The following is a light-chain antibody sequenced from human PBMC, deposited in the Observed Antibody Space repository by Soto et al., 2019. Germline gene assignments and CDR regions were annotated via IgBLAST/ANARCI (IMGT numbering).Light chain of an antibody. J-gene: IGLJ1*01. V-gene: IGLV2-14*01. CDR2: DVS. Sequence: QSVLTQPASVSGSPGQSITISCTGTSSDVGGYNYVSWYQQHPGKAPKLLIYDVSNRPSGASNRFSGSKSGNTASLTISGLQAEDEADYHCSSYTGTPTLHYVSGTGTKVTAL. CDR1: SSDVGGYNY. CDR3: SSYTGTPTLHYV.